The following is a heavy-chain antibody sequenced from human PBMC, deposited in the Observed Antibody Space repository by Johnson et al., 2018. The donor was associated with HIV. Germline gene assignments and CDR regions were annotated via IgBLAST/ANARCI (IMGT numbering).Heavy chain of an antibody. D-gene: IGHD4-17*01. Sequence: QVQLVESGGGVVQPGRSLRLSCAASGFTFSNFAMHWVRQAPGKGLEWVAVLSYDGSNKYYADSVKGRFTTSRDNAKKSLYLQMNSLRAEDTAIYYCARDSTPWGGDYVGYAFDIWGRGTMVTVSS. CDR1: GFTFSNFA. CDR2: LSYDGSNK. V-gene: IGHV3-30-3*01. CDR3: ARDSTPWGGDYVGYAFDI. J-gene: IGHJ3*02.